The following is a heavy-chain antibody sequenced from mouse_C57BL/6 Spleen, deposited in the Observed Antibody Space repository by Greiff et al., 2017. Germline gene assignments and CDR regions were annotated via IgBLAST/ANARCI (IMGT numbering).Heavy chain of an antibody. CDR2: IRNKANNPAT. CDR1: GFTFSDAW. J-gene: IGHJ1*03. Sequence: EVKVEESGGGLVQPGGSMKLSCAASGFTFSDAWMDWVRQSPEKGLEWVAEIRNKANNPATYYAESVKGRFTNSRDDSKSSVYLQMNSLRAEDTGIDCCTRNLDWYFDVWGTGTTVTVSS. V-gene: IGHV6-6*01. D-gene: IGHD2-10*02. CDR3: TRNLDWYFDV.